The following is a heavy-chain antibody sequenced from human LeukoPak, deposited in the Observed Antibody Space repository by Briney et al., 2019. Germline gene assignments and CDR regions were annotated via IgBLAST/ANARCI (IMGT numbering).Heavy chain of an antibody. J-gene: IGHJ5*02. CDR2: IYYSGST. D-gene: IGHD3/OR15-3a*01. CDR3: ARLDLPELDP. CDR1: VGTIIKSGNS. V-gene: IGHV4-39*01. Sequence: SETLSLTCKVSVGTIIKSGNSWGRIRQPPGKGLEWIGSIYYSGSTYYNPSLMSRVTISVDTSNNPLCLKLSFVSEAYTVVYHCARLDLPELDPWGQGTLVTVSS.